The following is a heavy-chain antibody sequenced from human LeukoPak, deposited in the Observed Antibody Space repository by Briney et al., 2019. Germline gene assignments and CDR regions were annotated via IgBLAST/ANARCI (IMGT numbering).Heavy chain of an antibody. CDR1: GGSFSVYY. J-gene: IGHJ4*02. V-gene: IGHV4-34*01. CDR3: ARGDTAMVAFDY. CDR2: INHSGST. Sequence: SETLSLTCAVYGGSFSVYYWSWIRQPPGKGLEWIGEINHSGSTNYNPSLKSRVTISVDTSKNQFSLKLSSVTAADTAVYYCARGDTAMVAFDYWGQGTLVTVSS. D-gene: IGHD5-18*01.